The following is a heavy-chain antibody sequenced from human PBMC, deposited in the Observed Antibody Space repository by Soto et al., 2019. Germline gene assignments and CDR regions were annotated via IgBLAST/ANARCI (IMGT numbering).Heavy chain of an antibody. Sequence: PSETLSLTCTVSGGSISSYYWSWIRQPPGKGLEWIGYIYYSGSTNYNPSLKSRVTISVDTSKNQFSLKLSSVTAADTAVYYCARAWGEAFDYCGQGSLVIVSS. V-gene: IGHV4-59*01. D-gene: IGHD3-16*01. CDR2: IYYSGST. CDR3: ARAWGEAFDY. CDR1: GGSISSYY. J-gene: IGHJ4*02.